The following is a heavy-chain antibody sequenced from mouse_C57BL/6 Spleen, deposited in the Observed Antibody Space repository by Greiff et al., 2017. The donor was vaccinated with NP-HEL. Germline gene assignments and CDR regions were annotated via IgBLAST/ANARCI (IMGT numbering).Heavy chain of an antibody. CDR3: TRGYYLYYALDY. D-gene: IGHD5-5*01. V-gene: IGHV1-5*01. CDR1: GYTFTSYW. J-gene: IGHJ4*01. CDR2: INPGNSDT. Sequence: VQLQQSGTELARPGASVKMSCKTSGYTFTSYWMHWVKQRPGQGLEWIGAINPGNSDTSYNQKFKGKAKHTAATTASTAYMRLSSLTNEDSAVYYCTRGYYLYYALDYWGQGTSVTVSS.